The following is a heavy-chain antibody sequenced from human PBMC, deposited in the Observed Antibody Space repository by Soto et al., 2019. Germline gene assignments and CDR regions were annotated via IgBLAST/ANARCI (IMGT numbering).Heavy chain of an antibody. Sequence: ASVKVSCKASGYTFTDYYVHWVRQAPGQGLEWMGWIHSKSGGTNYAQKFQGRVTMTRHTPISTAYMELSRLTYDDTAVYYCARGGITVFGVIDYWGQGTPVTVSS. V-gene: IGHV1-2*02. CDR3: ARGGITVFGVIDY. J-gene: IGHJ4*02. CDR2: IHSKSGGT. CDR1: GYTFTDYY. D-gene: IGHD3-3*01.